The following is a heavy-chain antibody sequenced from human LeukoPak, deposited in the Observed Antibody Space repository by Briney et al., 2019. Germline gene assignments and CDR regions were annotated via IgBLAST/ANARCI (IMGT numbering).Heavy chain of an antibody. CDR2: IYFSGST. V-gene: IGHV4-39*01. CDR1: GGSISSSSYY. D-gene: IGHD2-15*01. CDR3: ARYGRRGLLDAFDI. Sequence: PSETLSLTCTVSGGSISSSSYYWGWIRQPPGKGLEWIGNIYFSGSTYYNPSLKSRVTISVDTSKNQFSLKLTSLTAADTAVYYCARYGRRGLLDAFDIWGQGTMVTVSS. J-gene: IGHJ3*02.